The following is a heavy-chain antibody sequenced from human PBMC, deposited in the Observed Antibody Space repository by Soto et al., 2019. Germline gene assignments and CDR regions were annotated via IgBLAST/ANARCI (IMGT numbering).Heavy chain of an antibody. CDR2: ISGSGGST. D-gene: IGHD2-2*01. J-gene: IGHJ4*02. CDR3: AKGKGYCISTSCYVGSDY. Sequence: EVQLLESGGGLVQPGGSLRLSCAASGFTFSSYAMSWVRQAPGKGLEWVSAISGSGGSTYYADSVKGRFTISRDNSTNTLYLEMNSLRAEDTAVYDCAKGKGYCISTSCYVGSDYWGQGTLVTVSS. CDR1: GFTFSSYA. V-gene: IGHV3-23*01.